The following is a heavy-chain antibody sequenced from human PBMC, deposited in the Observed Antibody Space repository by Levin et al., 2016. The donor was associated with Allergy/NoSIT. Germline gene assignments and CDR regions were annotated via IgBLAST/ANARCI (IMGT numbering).Heavy chain of an antibody. D-gene: IGHD6-6*01. CDR2: INPSGGST. CDR3: ASNEGAARRAIYGMDV. V-gene: IGHV1-46*01. Sequence: WVRQAPGQGLEWMGIINPSGGSTSYAQKFQGRVTMTRDTSTSTVYMELSSLRSEDTAVYYCASNEGAARRAIYGMDVWGQGTTVTVSS. J-gene: IGHJ6*02.